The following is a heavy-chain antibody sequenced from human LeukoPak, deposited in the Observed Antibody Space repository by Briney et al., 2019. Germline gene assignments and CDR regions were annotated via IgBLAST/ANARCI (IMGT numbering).Heavy chain of an antibody. D-gene: IGHD2-2*01. CDR3: ARGGCSSTSCYRIDDAFDI. CDR1: GGSISSGGYY. V-gene: IGHV4-31*03. Sequence: PSQTLSLTCTVSGGSISSGGYYWSWIRQHPGKGLEWIGYIYCSGSTYYNPSLKSRVTISVDTSKNQFSLKLSSVTAADTAVYYCARGGCSSTSCYRIDDAFDIWGQGTMVTVSS. J-gene: IGHJ3*02. CDR2: IYCSGST.